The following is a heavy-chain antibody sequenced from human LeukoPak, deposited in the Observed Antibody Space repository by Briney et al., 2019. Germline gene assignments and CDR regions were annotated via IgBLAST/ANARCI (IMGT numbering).Heavy chain of an antibody. CDR2: INTDGSSI. Sequence: PGGSLRLSCAASGFTFSRYWIHWVRQVPGKGLMWVSRINTDGSSIRYVDSVKGRFTISRDNAKNTLYLQMKSLRAEDTAVYYCVIAQGSFDIWGQGTLVTVSS. V-gene: IGHV3-74*01. CDR1: GFTFSRYW. J-gene: IGHJ3*02. CDR3: VIAQGSFDI.